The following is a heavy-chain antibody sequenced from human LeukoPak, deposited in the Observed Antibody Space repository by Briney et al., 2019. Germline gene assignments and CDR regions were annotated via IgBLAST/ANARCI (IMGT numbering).Heavy chain of an antibody. D-gene: IGHD6-13*01. Sequence: PGGSLRLSCAASGFTFSSYLMHWVRQAPGKGLVWVSRINSDGSSTSYADSVKGRFTISRDNAKNTLYLQMNSLRAEDTAVFYCARVWGGSGAAAGTQDYWGQGTLVTVSS. CDR1: GFTFSSYL. CDR2: INSDGSST. J-gene: IGHJ4*02. V-gene: IGHV3-74*01. CDR3: ARVWGGSGAAAGTQDY.